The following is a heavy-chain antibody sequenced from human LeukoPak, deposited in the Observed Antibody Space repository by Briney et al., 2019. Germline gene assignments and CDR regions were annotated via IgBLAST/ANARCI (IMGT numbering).Heavy chain of an antibody. CDR1: GYTFTGYH. J-gene: IGHJ4*02. D-gene: IGHD6-13*01. V-gene: IGHV1-2*06. CDR3: ARNQGSLTRSWYTGY. CDR2: INPYSGDT. Sequence: ASVKVSCKASGYTFTGYHIHWVRQAPGQGLEWMGRINPYSGDTNFAQKFQGRVTMTRDTSITTAYMDLSSLTPDDTAVYFCARNQGSLTRSWYTGYWGQGTQVTVSS.